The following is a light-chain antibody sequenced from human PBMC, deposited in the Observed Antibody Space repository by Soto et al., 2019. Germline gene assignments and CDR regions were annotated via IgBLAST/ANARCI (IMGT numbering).Light chain of an antibody. CDR3: QQYNNWPRT. CDR1: QSVSSD. CDR2: GAS. J-gene: IGKJ1*01. V-gene: IGKV3-15*01. Sequence: ELVMTQSPATLSVSPGERATLSCRASQSVSSDLAWYQQQPGQAPRLLIYGASPRATGIPARFSGSGSGTEFTLTISSLQSEDFAVYYCQQYNNWPRTFGQGTKV.